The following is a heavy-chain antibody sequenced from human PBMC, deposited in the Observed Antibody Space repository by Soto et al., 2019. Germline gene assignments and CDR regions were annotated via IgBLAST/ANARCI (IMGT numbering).Heavy chain of an antibody. J-gene: IGHJ3*02. V-gene: IGHV5-51*01. D-gene: IGHD3-9*01. CDR1: GYSFTSYW. CDR3: ARRHAELVKTGQDDAFDI. Sequence: GESLKISCKGSGYSFTSYWIGWVRQMPGKGLEWMGIIYPGDSDTRYSPSFQGQVTISADKSISTAYLQWSSLKASDTAMYYCARRHAELVKTGQDDAFDIWGQGTMVTVSS. CDR2: IYPGDSDT.